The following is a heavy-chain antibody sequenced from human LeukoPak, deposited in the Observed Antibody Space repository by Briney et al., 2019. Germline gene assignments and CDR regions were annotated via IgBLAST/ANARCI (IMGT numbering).Heavy chain of an antibody. Sequence: GGSLRLSCATSGFPFETNAMSWVRQAPGKGLEWVATIGNTETFFADSVTGRFTISRDNSKNTVNLQMNRLRVEDTAIYYCAKDWIQFNRVFDCFDSWGQGTLVTVSS. D-gene: IGHD5-18*01. CDR3: AKDWIQFNRVFDCFDS. CDR2: IGNTET. J-gene: IGHJ4*02. CDR1: GFPFETNA. V-gene: IGHV3-23*01.